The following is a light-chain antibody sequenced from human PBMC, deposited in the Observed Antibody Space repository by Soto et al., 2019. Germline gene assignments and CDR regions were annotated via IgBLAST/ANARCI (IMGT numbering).Light chain of an antibody. CDR1: QSVINY. J-gene: IGKJ3*01. CDR3: QQRSSWPLFT. Sequence: EIVLTQSPATLSLSPGERATLSCRASQSVINYLAWYQQKPGQAPRLLIYDASKRATGSPARFSGSGSGRDFTPTISSLEPEDFAFYYCQQRSSWPLFTFGPGTKVDIK. CDR2: DAS. V-gene: IGKV3-11*02.